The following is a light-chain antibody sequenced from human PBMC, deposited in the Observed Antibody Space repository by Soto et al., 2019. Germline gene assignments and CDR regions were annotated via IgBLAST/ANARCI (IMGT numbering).Light chain of an antibody. CDR1: QSVSSN. CDR2: GAS. J-gene: IGKJ1*01. V-gene: IGKV3-15*01. Sequence: EIVMTQSPATLSVSPGERATLSCRASQSVSSNLAWYQQKPGQAPRLLIYGASTRATGIPARFSGSGSGTEFHVTISSLQSEDFGVYYCQQYNNWPPWTVGQGTKVEIK. CDR3: QQYNNWPPWT.